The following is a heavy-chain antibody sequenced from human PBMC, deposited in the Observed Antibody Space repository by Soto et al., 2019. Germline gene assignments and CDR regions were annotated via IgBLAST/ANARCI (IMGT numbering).Heavy chain of an antibody. J-gene: IGHJ4*02. D-gene: IGHD2-21*01. CDR3: ARDRRVIPDADMDY. V-gene: IGHV3-30*03. Sequence: QVQLVESGGGVVQPGSSLRLSCAASGFTFSMYGMHWVRQAPGKGLEWVGVIYSDGSHQYYGDSVKGRFTISRDNSNKMVYLPMTGLRLDDSALYYCARDRRVIPDADMDYWGQGVLVTVSS. CDR2: IYSDGSHQ. CDR1: GFTFSMYG.